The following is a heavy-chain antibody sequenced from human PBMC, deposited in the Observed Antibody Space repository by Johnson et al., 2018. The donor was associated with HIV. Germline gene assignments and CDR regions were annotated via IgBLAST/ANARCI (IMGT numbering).Heavy chain of an antibody. D-gene: IGHD6-13*01. J-gene: IGHJ3*02. CDR2: IRYDGSNK. V-gene: IGHV3-30*02. CDR1: GFTFSSYG. CDR3: AKVRSSSWYDAFDI. Sequence: QMQLVESGGGVVQPGGSLRLSCAASGFTFSSYGMHWVRQAPGKGLEWVAFIRYDGSNKYYADSVKGRFTISRDNSKNTLYLQMNSLRAEDTAVYYCAKVRSSSWYDAFDIWGQGTMVTVSS.